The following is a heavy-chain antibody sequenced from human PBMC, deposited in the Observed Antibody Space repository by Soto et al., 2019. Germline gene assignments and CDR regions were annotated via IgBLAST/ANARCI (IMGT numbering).Heavy chain of an antibody. CDR2: INPSGGTT. Sequence: QVQLVQSGAEVKKPGASVKLSCKASGYTFTSYFVHWLRQAPGEGLEWMGVINPSGGTTNYAQNFQGRVTMTRDASTRTAYMELSNLRSDDTAIXFCARPAWVGATTAYF. J-gene: IGHJ1*01. D-gene: IGHD1-26*01. CDR3: ARPAWVGATTAYF. V-gene: IGHV1-46*01. CDR1: GYTFTSYF.